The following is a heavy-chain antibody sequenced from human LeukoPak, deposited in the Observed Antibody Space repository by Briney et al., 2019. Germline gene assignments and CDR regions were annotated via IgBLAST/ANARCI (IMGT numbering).Heavy chain of an antibody. CDR2: ISYDGSNK. J-gene: IGHJ4*02. D-gene: IGHD3-22*01. V-gene: IGHV3-30-3*01. CDR1: GGSISSSSYY. CDR3: ARSLTPTYYYDSSGYYYHDPLDY. Sequence: LSLTCTVSGGSISSSSYYWGWVRQAPGKGLEWVAVISYDGSNKYYADSVKGRFTISRDNSKNTLYLQMNSLRAEDTAVYYCARSLTPTYYYDSSGYYYHDPLDYWGQGTLVTVSS.